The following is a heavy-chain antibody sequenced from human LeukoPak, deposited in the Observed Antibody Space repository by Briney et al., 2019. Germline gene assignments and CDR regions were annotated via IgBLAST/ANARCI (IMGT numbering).Heavy chain of an antibody. CDR1: GFTLSSYG. D-gene: IGHD5-12*01. V-gene: IGHV3-30*02. CDR2: IRYDGSNK. J-gene: IGHJ3*02. CDR3: AKAKASGPTRGAFDI. Sequence: PGGSLRLSCAASGFTLSSYGMLWVRQAAGKGLEWVAFIRYDGSNKYYADSVKGRFTISRDNSKYTLYLQVNSLRAEDTAVYYCAKAKASGPTRGAFDIWGQGTMVTVSS.